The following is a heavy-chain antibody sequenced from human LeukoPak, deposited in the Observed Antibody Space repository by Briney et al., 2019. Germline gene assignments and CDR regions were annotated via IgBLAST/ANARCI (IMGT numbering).Heavy chain of an antibody. Sequence: SQTLSLTCTVSGGSISSGGYYWSWIRQHPGKGLEWIGYIYYSGSTYYNPSLKSRVTISVDTSKNQFSLKLSSVTAADTAVYYCARAVVVPAAEYYFDYWGQGTLVTVSS. D-gene: IGHD2-2*01. J-gene: IGHJ4*02. CDR1: GGSISSGGYY. V-gene: IGHV4-31*03. CDR3: ARAVVVPAAEYYFDY. CDR2: IYYSGST.